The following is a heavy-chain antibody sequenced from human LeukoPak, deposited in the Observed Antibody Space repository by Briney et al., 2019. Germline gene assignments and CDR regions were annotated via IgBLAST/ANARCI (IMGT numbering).Heavy chain of an antibody. Sequence: SETLSLTCTVSGGSISSGSYYWSWIRQPAGKGLEWIGRIYTSGSTNYNPSLKSRVTISVDTSKNQFSLHLSSVTAADTAAYYGASNRSPRSKLDPFDIWAKGQWSPSLQ. D-gene: IGHD2/OR15-2a*01. CDR1: GGSISSGSYY. V-gene: IGHV4-61*02. J-gene: IGHJ3*02. CDR2: IYTSGST. CDR3: ASNRSPRSKLDPFDI.